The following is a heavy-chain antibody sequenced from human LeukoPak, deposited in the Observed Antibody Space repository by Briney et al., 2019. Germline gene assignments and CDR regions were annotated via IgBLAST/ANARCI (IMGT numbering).Heavy chain of an antibody. J-gene: IGHJ5*02. V-gene: IGHV3-23*01. D-gene: IGHD2-15*01. CDR2: ISGSGGST. CDR1: GFTFSSYA. CDR3: AKVSLVVAATPAWFDP. Sequence: PGGSLRLSCAASGFTFSSYAMSWVRQAPGKGLEWVSAISGSGGSTYYADSVKGRFTISRDNSKNTLYPQMNSLRAEDTAVYYCAKVSLVVAATPAWFDPWGQGTLVTVSS.